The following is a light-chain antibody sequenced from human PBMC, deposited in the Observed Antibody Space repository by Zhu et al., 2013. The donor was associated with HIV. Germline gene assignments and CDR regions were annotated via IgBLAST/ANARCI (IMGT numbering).Light chain of an antibody. CDR3: QAWDSSTFVV. CDR1: KLGAKY. CDR2: QDT. Sequence: SYELTQPPSVSVSPGQTASITCSGDKLGAKYACWYQQKPGQSPVLVIYQDTQRPSGIPERFSGSNSGNTATLTISGTQAMDEADYYCQAWDSSTFVVFGGGTKLTVL. V-gene: IGLV3-1*01. J-gene: IGLJ2*01.